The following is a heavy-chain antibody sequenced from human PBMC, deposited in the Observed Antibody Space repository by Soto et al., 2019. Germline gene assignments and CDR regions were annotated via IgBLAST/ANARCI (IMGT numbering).Heavy chain of an antibody. CDR1: GFSLSTTGVG. CDR3: AHFSGNGDHIDS. CDR2: TYWDDDR. V-gene: IGHV2-5*02. Sequence: QITLKDSGPTLVKPTQTLTLTCSFSGFSLSTTGVGVGWSRQPPGKALECLALTYWDDDRRFSPSLKRSLTITEDTTKNQVVLTMTNMAPVDTAKYYCAHFSGNGDHIDSWGQGTLVTVSS. J-gene: IGHJ4*02. D-gene: IGHD4-17*01.